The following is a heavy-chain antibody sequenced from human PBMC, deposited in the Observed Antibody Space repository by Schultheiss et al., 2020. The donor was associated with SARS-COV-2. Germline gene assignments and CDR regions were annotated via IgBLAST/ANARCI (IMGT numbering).Heavy chain of an antibody. V-gene: IGHV3-23*01. CDR3: ARGQPSLTGGFDY. Sequence: GGSLRLSCAASGFTFSSYAMNWVRQAPGQGLEWVSTVSGSGDRIYYADSVKGRLTISRDNSKNTLYLQMNSLRAEDTAVYYCARGQPSLTGGFDYWGQGTLVTVSS. J-gene: IGHJ4*02. CDR2: VSGSGDRI. D-gene: IGHD7-27*01. CDR1: GFTFSSYA.